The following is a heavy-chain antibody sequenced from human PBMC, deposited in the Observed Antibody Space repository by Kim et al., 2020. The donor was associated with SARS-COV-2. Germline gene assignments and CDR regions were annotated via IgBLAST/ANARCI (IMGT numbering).Heavy chain of an antibody. J-gene: IGHJ5*02. CDR1: GGSFSGYY. Sequence: SETLSLTCAVYGGSFSGYYWSWIRQPPGKGLEWIGEINHSGSTNYNPSLKSRVTISVDTSKNQFSLKLSSVTAADTAVYYCARGRMYYDILTGYSNRKYNWFDPWGQGTLVTVSS. CDR2: INHSGST. V-gene: IGHV4-34*01. D-gene: IGHD3-9*01. CDR3: ARGRMYYDILTGYSNRKYNWFDP.